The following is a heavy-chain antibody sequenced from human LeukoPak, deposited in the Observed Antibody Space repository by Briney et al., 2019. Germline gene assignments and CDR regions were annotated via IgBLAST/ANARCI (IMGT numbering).Heavy chain of an antibody. CDR2: INHSGST. D-gene: IGHD2-2*01. V-gene: IGHV4-34*01. CDR3: ARGRSSTSYYYYYYNMDV. J-gene: IGHJ6*03. CDR1: GGSFSGYY. Sequence: SETLSLTCAVYGGSFSGYYWSWIRQPPGKGLEWIGEINHSGSTNYNPSLKSRVTISVDTSKNQFSLKLSSVTAADTAVYYCARGRSSTSYYYYYYNMDVWGKGTTVTVSS.